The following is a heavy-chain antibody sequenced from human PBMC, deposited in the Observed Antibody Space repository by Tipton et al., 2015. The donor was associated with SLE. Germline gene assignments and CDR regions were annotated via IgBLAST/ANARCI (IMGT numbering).Heavy chain of an antibody. CDR1: GGSISSHY. D-gene: IGHD6-13*01. Sequence: TLSLTCTVSGGSISSHYWSWIRQPPGKGLEWIGYIYYSGSTNYNPSLKSRVTISVDTSKNQFSLKLSSVTAADTAVYYCARGALSSSWTLDGMDVWGQGTTVTVSS. J-gene: IGHJ6*02. CDR3: ARGALSSSWTLDGMDV. V-gene: IGHV4-59*11. CDR2: IYYSGST.